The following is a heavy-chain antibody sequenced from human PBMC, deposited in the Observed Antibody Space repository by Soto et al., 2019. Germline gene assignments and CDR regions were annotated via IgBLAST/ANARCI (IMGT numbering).Heavy chain of an antibody. CDR1: GGSFSGYY. CDR3: ARGRYYGSGSYRRVPLLYYMDV. D-gene: IGHD3-10*01. J-gene: IGHJ6*03. V-gene: IGHV4-34*01. Sequence: SETLSLTCAVYGGSFSGYYWSWIRQPPGKGLEWIGEINHSGSTNYNPSLKSRVTISVDTSKNQFSLKLSSVTAADTAVYYCARGRYYGSGSYRRVPLLYYMDVWGKGTTVTVSS. CDR2: INHSGST.